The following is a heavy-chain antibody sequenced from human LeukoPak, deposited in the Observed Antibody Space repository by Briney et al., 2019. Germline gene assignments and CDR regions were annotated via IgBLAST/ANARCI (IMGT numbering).Heavy chain of an antibody. CDR1: GHSFTSYW. Sequence: GESLKISCKGSGHSFTSYWIGWVRQMPGKGLEWMGIIYPGDSDTRYSPSFQGQVTISADKSISTAYQQWSSLKASDTAMYYCARPGYYYDSSANIGAFDYWGQGTLVTVSS. V-gene: IGHV5-51*01. CDR3: ARPGYYYDSSANIGAFDY. J-gene: IGHJ4*02. CDR2: IYPGDSDT. D-gene: IGHD3-22*01.